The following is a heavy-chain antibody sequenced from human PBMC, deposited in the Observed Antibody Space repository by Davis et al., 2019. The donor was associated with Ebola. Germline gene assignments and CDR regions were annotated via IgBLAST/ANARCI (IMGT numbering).Heavy chain of an antibody. D-gene: IGHD6-19*01. Sequence: ASVKVSCKASGYTFTSYYMHWVRQAPGQGLEWMGIINPSGGSTSYAQKFQGRVTMTRDTSTSTVYMELSSLRSEDTAVYYCARDLAIAVAGTRYFDYWGQGTLVTVSS. J-gene: IGHJ4*02. V-gene: IGHV1-46*01. CDR1: GYTFTSYY. CDR2: INPSGGST. CDR3: ARDLAIAVAGTRYFDY.